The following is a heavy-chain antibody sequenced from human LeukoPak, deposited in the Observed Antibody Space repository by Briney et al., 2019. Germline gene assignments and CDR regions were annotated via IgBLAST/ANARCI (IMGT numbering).Heavy chain of an antibody. Sequence: SETLSLTCTVSGGPISSHYWSWIRQPPGKGLEWIGYIYYSGNTNYNPSLKSRVTISLDTSKNQFSLKLSSVTAADTAVYYCARIVPYNYGYIDYWGQGTLVTVSS. D-gene: IGHD5-18*01. CDR2: IYYSGNT. V-gene: IGHV4-59*11. CDR3: ARIVPYNYGYIDY. CDR1: GGPISSHY. J-gene: IGHJ4*02.